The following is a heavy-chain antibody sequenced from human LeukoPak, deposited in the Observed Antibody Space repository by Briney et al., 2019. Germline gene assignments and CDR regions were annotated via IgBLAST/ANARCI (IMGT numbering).Heavy chain of an antibody. D-gene: IGHD1-26*01. CDR1: GFTFSSYA. J-gene: IGHJ6*02. CDR2: ISGSGGST. V-gene: IGHV3-23*01. CDR3: AKDFGPRGYSGSYYLPFRFYYYGMDV. Sequence: GGSLRLSCAASGFTFSSYAMSWVRQAPGKGLEWVSAISGSGGSTYYADSVKGRFTISRDNSKNTLYLQMNSLRAEDTAVYYCAKDFGPRGYSGSYYLPFRFYYYGMDVWGQGTTVTVSS.